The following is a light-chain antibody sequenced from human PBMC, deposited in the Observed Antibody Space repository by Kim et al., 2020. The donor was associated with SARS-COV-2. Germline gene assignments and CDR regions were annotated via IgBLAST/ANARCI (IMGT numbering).Light chain of an antibody. CDR3: QQYGSSPMYT. CDR1: QSVSSSY. Sequence: PGKRTTLCCRTSQSVSSSYLAWYQQKPGQAPRLLIYDASSRATDIPDRFSGSGHGTDFTLTISRLEPEDFAVYYCQQYGSSPMYTFGQGTKLEI. CDR2: DAS. J-gene: IGKJ2*01. V-gene: IGKV3-20*01.